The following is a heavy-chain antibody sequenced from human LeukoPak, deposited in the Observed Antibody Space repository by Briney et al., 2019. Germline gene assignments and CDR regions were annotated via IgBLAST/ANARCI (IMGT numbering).Heavy chain of an antibody. Sequence: GGSLRLSCAASGFTFSTYSMKWVRQAPGKGLEWVSYISDSSAMYYADSVRGRFTISRENGKNSLFLQMNSLRAEDTAVYYCARVVDGDYGSFIDYWGQGTLVTVSS. D-gene: IGHD4-17*01. CDR2: ISDSSAM. CDR1: GFTFSTYS. CDR3: ARVVDGDYGSFIDY. V-gene: IGHV3-48*01. J-gene: IGHJ4*02.